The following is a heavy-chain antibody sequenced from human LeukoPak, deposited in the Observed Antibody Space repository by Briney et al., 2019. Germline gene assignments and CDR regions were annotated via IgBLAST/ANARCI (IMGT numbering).Heavy chain of an antibody. Sequence: GGSLRLSCAASGFTFNSYWMHWVRQAPGEGLVWVSRISSDGSSTKYADSVKGRFTISRDNAKNTLYLQMNSLRAEDTAVYYCARAEAAAGTDYWGQGTLVTVSS. J-gene: IGHJ4*02. CDR2: ISSDGSST. V-gene: IGHV3-74*01. CDR3: ARAEAAAGTDY. D-gene: IGHD6-13*01. CDR1: GFTFNSYW.